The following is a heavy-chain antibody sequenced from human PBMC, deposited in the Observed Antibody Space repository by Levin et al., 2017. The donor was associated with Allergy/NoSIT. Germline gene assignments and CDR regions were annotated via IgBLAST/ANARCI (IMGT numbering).Heavy chain of an antibody. CDR3: AKDDRGGAHFISSNKFEN. V-gene: IGHV3-23*01. J-gene: IGHJ4*02. D-gene: IGHD3-3*02. Sequence: QAGGSLRLSCAASGFTFNTYAMSWVRQAPGKGLEWVSTIAASGRTTYYADSVKGRVTISRDNSKNTVYLQLNSLRAEDTAVYYCAKDDRGGAHFISSNKFENWGPGTLVTVSS. CDR2: IAASGRTT. CDR1: GFTFNTYA.